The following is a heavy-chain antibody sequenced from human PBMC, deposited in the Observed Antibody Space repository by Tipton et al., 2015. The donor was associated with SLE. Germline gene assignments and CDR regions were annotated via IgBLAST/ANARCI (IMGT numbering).Heavy chain of an antibody. Sequence: SLRLSCAASGFTFSSYGMHWVRQAPGKGLEWVAFIRYDGSNKYYADSVKGRFTIFRDNSKNTLYLQMNSLRAEDTAVYYCAKDRIVGAGGFDYWGQGTLVTVSS. J-gene: IGHJ4*02. D-gene: IGHD1-26*01. CDR2: IRYDGSNK. CDR3: AKDRIVGAGGFDY. CDR1: GFTFSSYG. V-gene: IGHV3-30*02.